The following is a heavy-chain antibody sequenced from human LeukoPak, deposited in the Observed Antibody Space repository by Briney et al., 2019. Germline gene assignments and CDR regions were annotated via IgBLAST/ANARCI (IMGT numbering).Heavy chain of an antibody. D-gene: IGHD6-19*01. Sequence: GGSLRLSCAASGFRFSSYAMSWVRQAPGKGLEWVSTISGSGGSTYYADSVKGRFTISRDNSKNTLYLQMNSLRAEDTAVYYCARQSGYSSGWPGLDWFDPWGQGTLVTVSS. CDR2: ISGSGGST. CDR1: GFRFSSYA. CDR3: ARQSGYSSGWPGLDWFDP. J-gene: IGHJ5*02. V-gene: IGHV3-23*01.